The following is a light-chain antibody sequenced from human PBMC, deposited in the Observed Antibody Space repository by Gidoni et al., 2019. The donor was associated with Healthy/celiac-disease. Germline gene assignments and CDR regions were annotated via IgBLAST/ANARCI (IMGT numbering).Light chain of an antibody. J-gene: IGKJ2*01. Sequence: PSSLSASVGDRVTITCRASQSISSYLNWYQQKPGKAPKLLIYAASSLQSGVPSRFSGSGSGTDFTLTISSLQPEDFATYYCQQSYSTPYTFGQGTKLEIK. V-gene: IGKV1-39*01. CDR3: QQSYSTPYT. CDR1: QSISSY. CDR2: AAS.